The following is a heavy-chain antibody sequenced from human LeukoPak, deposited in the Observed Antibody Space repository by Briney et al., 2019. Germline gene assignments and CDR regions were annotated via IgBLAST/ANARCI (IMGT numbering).Heavy chain of an antibody. Sequence: SETLSLTCTVSGGSISSSSYYWGWIRQPPGEGLEWIGSIYYSGSTYYNPSLKSRVTISVDTSKNQFSLKLSSVTAADTAVYYCASHHRATGPFDYWGQGTLVTVSS. J-gene: IGHJ4*02. CDR3: ASHHRATGPFDY. D-gene: IGHD1-1*01. CDR2: IYYSGST. CDR1: GGSISSSSYY. V-gene: IGHV4-39*01.